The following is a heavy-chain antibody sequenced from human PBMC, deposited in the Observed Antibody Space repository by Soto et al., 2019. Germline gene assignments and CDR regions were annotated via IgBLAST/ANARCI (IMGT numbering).Heavy chain of an antibody. V-gene: IGHV3-30*18. CDR1: VFTFSSYG. Sequence: PGGSLRLSCAASVFTFSSYGMHWARQAPGKGLEWVAVISYDGSNKYYADSVKGRFTISRDNSKNTLYLQMNSLRAEDTAVYYCAKDTLDYGSGSYRDLADYWGQGTLVTVSS. CDR3: AKDTLDYGSGSYRDLADY. CDR2: ISYDGSNK. D-gene: IGHD3-10*01. J-gene: IGHJ4*02.